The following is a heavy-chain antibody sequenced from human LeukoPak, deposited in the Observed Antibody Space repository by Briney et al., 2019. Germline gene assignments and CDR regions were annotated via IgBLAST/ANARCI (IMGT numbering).Heavy chain of an antibody. CDR2: MDNSGTT. D-gene: IGHD2-15*01. CDR3: AREGACSGGSCYSYGWFDP. CDR1: GASVNSGGYY. J-gene: IGHJ5*02. V-gene: IGHV4-61*08. Sequence: SATLSLTCNVSGASVNSGGYYWTWIRQPPGKGLEWFGYMDNSGTTNYNPSLKSRVTISLDTSKNQFSLKLSSVTAADTAMYYCAREGACSGGSCYSYGWFDPWGEGTLVIVSS.